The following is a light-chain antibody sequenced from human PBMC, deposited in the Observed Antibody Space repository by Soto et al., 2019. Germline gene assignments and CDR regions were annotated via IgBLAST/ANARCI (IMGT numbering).Light chain of an antibody. CDR2: DVS. V-gene: IGLV2-14*01. CDR1: SSDVGGYNY. J-gene: IGLJ1*01. CDR3: TSYTGSSTHV. Sequence: QSVLTQPASVSGSPGQSITISCTGTSSDVGGYNYVSWYQQHPGKAPKLMIYDVSNRPSGVSNRFSGSKSGNTASLTFFGLQAEDEADYYCTSYTGSSTHVFGTGTKVTVL.